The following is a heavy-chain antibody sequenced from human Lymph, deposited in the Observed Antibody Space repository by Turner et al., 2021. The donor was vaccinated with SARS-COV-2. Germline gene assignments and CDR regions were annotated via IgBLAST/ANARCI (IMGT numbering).Heavy chain of an antibody. CDR2: IHYSGST. D-gene: IGHD6-19*01. J-gene: IGHJ6*02. CDR1: GGSISSYY. Sequence: QVQLQESGPGLVRPSETLSLTCTVSGGSISSYYWSWIRQPPGKGLEWIGYIHYSGSTNYNHSLKSRVTISVDTSKNQFYLKLSAVTAADTAVYYCARHGFSGWYGGGMDVWGQGTTVTVSS. CDR3: ARHGFSGWYGGGMDV. V-gene: IGHV4-59*08.